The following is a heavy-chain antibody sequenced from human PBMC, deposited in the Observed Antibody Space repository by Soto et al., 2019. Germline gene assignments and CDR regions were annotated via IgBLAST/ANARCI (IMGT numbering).Heavy chain of an antibody. Sequence: PGGSLRLSCAASGFTFSSYAMSWVRQAPGKGLEWVSAISGSSGSTYYADSVKGRFTISRDNSKNTLYLQMNSLRAEDTAVYYCARGITGTTSAFDFWGQGTMVTVSS. CDR2: ISGSSGST. D-gene: IGHD1-20*01. CDR3: ARGITGTTSAFDF. CDR1: GFTFSSYA. V-gene: IGHV3-23*01. J-gene: IGHJ3*01.